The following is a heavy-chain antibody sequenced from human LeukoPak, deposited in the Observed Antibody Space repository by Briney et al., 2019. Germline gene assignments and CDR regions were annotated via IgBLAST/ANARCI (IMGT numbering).Heavy chain of an antibody. D-gene: IGHD5-18*01. CDR3: ATKNRVDTAMGAGDY. CDR2: IYYSGST. Sequence: SETLSLTCTVSGGSISSGDYYWSWIRQPPGKGLEWIGYIYYSGSTYYNPSLKSRVTISVDTSKNQFSLKLSSVTAADTAVYYCATKNRVDTAMGAGDYWGQGTLVTVSS. V-gene: IGHV4-30-4*01. CDR1: GGSISSGDYY. J-gene: IGHJ4*02.